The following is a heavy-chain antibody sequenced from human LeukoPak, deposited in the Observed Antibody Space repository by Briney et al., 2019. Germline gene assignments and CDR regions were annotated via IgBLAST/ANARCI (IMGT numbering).Heavy chain of an antibody. CDR2: IFHNGGT. J-gene: IGHJ4*02. CDR1: GGSISSGGYY. Sequence: SETLSLTCTVSGGSISSGGYYWSWIRQPPGKGLECIGYIFHNGGTYYNASLRSRVTISADRSENQFSLELTSVTAADTAVYYCARGHADSAMVYFDYWGQGKLVTVSS. D-gene: IGHD5-18*01. V-gene: IGHV4-30-2*01. CDR3: ARGHADSAMVYFDY.